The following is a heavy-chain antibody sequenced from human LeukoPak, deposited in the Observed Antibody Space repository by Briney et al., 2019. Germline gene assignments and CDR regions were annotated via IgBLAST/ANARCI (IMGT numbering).Heavy chain of an antibody. Sequence: KTSETLSLTCTVSGGSISSYYWSWIRQPPGKGLEWIGYFYYSGITNYNPSLKSRVTISVDTSKNQLSLKLSSVTAADTAVYYCARLVRGESYYYAMDVWGQGTAVTVSS. J-gene: IGHJ6*02. CDR3: ARLVRGESYYYAMDV. CDR1: GGSISSYY. D-gene: IGHD3-10*01. V-gene: IGHV4-59*01. CDR2: FYYSGIT.